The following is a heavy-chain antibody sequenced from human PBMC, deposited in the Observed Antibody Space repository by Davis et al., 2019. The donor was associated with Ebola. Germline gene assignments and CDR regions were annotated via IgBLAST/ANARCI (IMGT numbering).Heavy chain of an antibody. CDR2: IYPGDSDT. CDR3: ARQSVVVAGNYVYYYYGMDV. D-gene: IGHD2-15*01. CDR1: GYSFSNYW. Sequence: GESLKISCKGSGYSFSNYWVGWVRQLPGKGLEWMGIIYPGDSDTRYSPSFQGQVTISADKSISTAYLQWSSLKASDTAMYYCARQSVVVAGNYVYYYYGMDVWGQGTTVTVSS. J-gene: IGHJ6*02. V-gene: IGHV5-51*01.